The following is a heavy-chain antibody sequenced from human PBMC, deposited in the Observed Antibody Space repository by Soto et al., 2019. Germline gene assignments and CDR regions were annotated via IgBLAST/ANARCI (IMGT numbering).Heavy chain of an antibody. V-gene: IGHV4-39*01. CDR1: GGSMSSSDYY. CDR3: ARRTVNIRTFYSGLKTHCFDY. J-gene: IGHJ4*02. CDR2: IYYSGST. D-gene: IGHD6-19*01. Sequence: SETLSLTCAVSGGSMSSSDYYWGWIRQPPGKGLEWIGSIYYSGSTYYNPSLQSRVAISVDTSKNQFSLKLKSVTAADTAIYYCARRTVNIRTFYSGLKTHCFDYWGQGAPVTVSS.